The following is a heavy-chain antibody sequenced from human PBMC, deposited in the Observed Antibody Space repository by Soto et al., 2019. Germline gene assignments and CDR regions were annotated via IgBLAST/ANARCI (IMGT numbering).Heavy chain of an antibody. V-gene: IGHV4-39*01. D-gene: IGHD4-17*01. CDR1: GGSISSSSYY. J-gene: IGHJ4*02. Sequence: SETLSLTCTVSGGSISSSSYYWGWIRQPPGKGLEWIGSIYYSGSTYYNPSLKSRVTISVDTSKNQFSLKLSSVTAADTAVYYCARLSSDYGDYGPTSVDYWGQGTLVTVSS. CDR2: IYYSGST. CDR3: ARLSSDYGDYGPTSVDY.